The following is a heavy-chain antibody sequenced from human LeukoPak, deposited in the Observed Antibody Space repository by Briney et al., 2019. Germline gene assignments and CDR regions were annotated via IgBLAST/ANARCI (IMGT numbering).Heavy chain of an antibody. D-gene: IGHD6-19*01. CDR3: ARRVCSSGYYFDY. V-gene: IGHV4-39*07. CDR2: IYYSGST. J-gene: IGHJ4*02. CDR1: GGSISSSSYY. Sequence: SETLSLTCTVSGGSISSSSYYWGWIRQPPGKGLEWIGSIYYSGSTYYNPSLKSRVTISVDTSKNQFSLKLSSVTAADTAVYYCARRVCSSGYYFDYWGQGTLVTVSS.